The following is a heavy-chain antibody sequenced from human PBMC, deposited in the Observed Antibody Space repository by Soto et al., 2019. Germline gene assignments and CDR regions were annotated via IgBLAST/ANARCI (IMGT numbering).Heavy chain of an antibody. CDR3: AKDQDPTENYYGSGSYGYYFDY. Sequence: GGSLRLSCAASGFTFSSYAMSWVRQAPGKGLEWVSAISGSGGSTYYADSVKGRFTISRDNSKNTLYLQMNSLRAEDTAVYYCAKDQDPTENYYGSGSYGYYFDYWGQGTLVTVSS. CDR2: ISGSGGST. J-gene: IGHJ4*02. D-gene: IGHD3-10*01. V-gene: IGHV3-23*01. CDR1: GFTFSSYA.